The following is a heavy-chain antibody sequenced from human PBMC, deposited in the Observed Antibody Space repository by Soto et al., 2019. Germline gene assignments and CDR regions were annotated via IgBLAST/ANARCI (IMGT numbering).Heavy chain of an antibody. CDR3: ATSYGSGYRAFDY. V-gene: IGHV1-69*02. CDR2: VNPILSLS. D-gene: IGHD3-10*01. Sequence: QVQLVQSGAEVKRPGSSVKVSCKASGDTFSFYSINWVRQAPGLGLEWMGRVNPILSLSNYAQRFQGRVTMTADQPTSTADMVISSLRSEDTAIYYCATSYGSGYRAFDYWGQGAQVIVSS. J-gene: IGHJ4*02. CDR1: GDTFSFYS.